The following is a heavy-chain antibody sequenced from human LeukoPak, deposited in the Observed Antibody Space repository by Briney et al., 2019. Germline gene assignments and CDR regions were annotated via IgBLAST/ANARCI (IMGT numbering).Heavy chain of an antibody. Sequence: PSETLSLTCAVYGASFSGYYWSWIRQPPGKGLEWIGEVNHSGNTNYDPSLKSRVTISVDTSKNQFPLKLTSVTAADTAVYYCASRAAARYHFDYWGQGTLVTVSS. J-gene: IGHJ4*02. V-gene: IGHV4-34*01. CDR3: ASRAAARYHFDY. CDR1: GASFSGYY. CDR2: VNHSGNT. D-gene: IGHD6-6*01.